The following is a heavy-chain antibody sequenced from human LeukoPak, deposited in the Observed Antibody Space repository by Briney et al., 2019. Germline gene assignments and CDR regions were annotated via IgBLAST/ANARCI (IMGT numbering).Heavy chain of an antibody. D-gene: IGHD3-9*01. CDR2: IYYSGST. V-gene: IGHV4-30-4*01. Sequence: SETLSLTCTVSGGSISSGDYYWSWIRQPPGKGLEWIGYIYYSGSTYYNPSLKSRVTISVDTSKNQFSLKLSSVTAADRAVYYCARAGNGIFTGYFQNWYFDLWGRGTLVTVSS. J-gene: IGHJ2*01. CDR3: ARAGNGIFTGYFQNWYFDL. CDR1: GGSISSGDYY.